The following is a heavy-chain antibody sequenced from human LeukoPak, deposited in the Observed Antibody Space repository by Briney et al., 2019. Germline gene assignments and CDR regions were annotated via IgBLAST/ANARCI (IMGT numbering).Heavy chain of an antibody. Sequence: ASVKVSCKTSGYTFTRYDINWVRQATGQRLEWMGWMNPNTGHTAYAPKFQGRVTFTRNTSVSTAYMELDILISEDTAVYFCARGGITGTDAEYYYYYMDVWGRGTTVTVSS. D-gene: IGHD1-7*01. J-gene: IGHJ6*03. CDR3: ARGGITGTDAEYYYYYMDV. CDR1: GYTFTRYD. CDR2: MNPNTGHT. V-gene: IGHV1-8*03.